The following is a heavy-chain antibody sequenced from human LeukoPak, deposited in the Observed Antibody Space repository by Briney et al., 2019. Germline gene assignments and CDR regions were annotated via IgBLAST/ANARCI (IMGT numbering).Heavy chain of an antibody. D-gene: IGHD3-10*01. J-gene: IGHJ3*02. CDR3: ARVKVLWFGASAFDI. CDR2: IYHSGST. Sequence: PSETLSLTCAVSGYSISSGYYWGWIRQPPGKGLEWIGSIYHSGSTYYNPSLKSRVTISVDTSKNQFSLKLSSVTAADTAVYYCARVKVLWFGASAFDIWGQGTMVTVSP. CDR1: GYSISSGYY. V-gene: IGHV4-38-2*01.